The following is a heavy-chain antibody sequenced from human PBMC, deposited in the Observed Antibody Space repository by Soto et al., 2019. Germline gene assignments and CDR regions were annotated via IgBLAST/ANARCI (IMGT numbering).Heavy chain of an antibody. J-gene: IGHJ5*02. V-gene: IGHV4-30-2*01. D-gene: IGHD5-18*01. Sequence: NPSETLSLTCAVSGCSISSGCYSWSWIRQPPGKGLEWIGYIYHSGSTYYNPSLKSRVTISVDRSKNQFSLKLSSVTAADTAVYYCARGSGSGYSYGYLPWFDPWGQGTLVTVSS. CDR3: ARGSGSGYSYGYLPWFDP. CDR1: GCSISSGCYS. CDR2: IYHSGST.